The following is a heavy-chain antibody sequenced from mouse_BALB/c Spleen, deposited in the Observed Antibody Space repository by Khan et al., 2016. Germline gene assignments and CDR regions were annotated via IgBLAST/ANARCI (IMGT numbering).Heavy chain of an antibody. CDR1: GFNIKDTY. J-gene: IGHJ4*01. Sequence: QLQQSGAELVKPGASVKLSCTASGFNIKDTYMHWVKQRPEQGLEWIGRIDPANGNTKYDPKFQGKATITADTSSNTACLQLSSLTSEDTAVYYCARRGNYYAMDYWGQGTSVTVSS. CDR2: IDPANGNT. D-gene: IGHD2-1*01. CDR3: ARRGNYYAMDY. V-gene: IGHV14-3*02.